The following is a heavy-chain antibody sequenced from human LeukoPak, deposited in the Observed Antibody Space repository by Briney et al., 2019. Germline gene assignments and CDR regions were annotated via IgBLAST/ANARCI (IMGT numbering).Heavy chain of an antibody. CDR2: INHSGST. CDR1: GGSFSGYY. V-gene: IGHV4-34*01. J-gene: IGHJ3*02. D-gene: IGHD5-12*01. Sequence: SETLSLTCAVYGGSFSGYYWSWIRQPPGKGLEWIGEINHSGSTNYNPSLKSRVTISVDTSKNQFSQKLSSVTAADTAVYYCARHQGIIVAEAFDIWGQGTMVTVSS. CDR3: ARHQGIIVAEAFDI.